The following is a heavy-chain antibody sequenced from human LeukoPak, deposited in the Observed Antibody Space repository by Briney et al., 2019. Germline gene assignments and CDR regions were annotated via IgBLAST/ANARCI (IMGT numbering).Heavy chain of an antibody. CDR3: ARHLIGGALDI. J-gene: IGHJ3*02. CDR2: IDWDDDK. CDR1: GSSFTTRGMC. D-gene: IGHD2/OR15-2a*01. Sequence: SGPALVKPTQTVTLTCTFSGSSFTTRGMCVSWIRQAPGKALEWLGRIDWDDDKYYSTSLKTRLTISKDPSKDQVVLTLTKMDPADTGTYYCARHLIGGALDIWGQGTVVTVSS. V-gene: IGHV2-70*11.